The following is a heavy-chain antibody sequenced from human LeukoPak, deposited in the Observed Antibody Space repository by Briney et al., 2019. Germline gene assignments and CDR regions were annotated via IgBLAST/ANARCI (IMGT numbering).Heavy chain of an antibody. J-gene: IGHJ6*02. V-gene: IGHV3-30-3*01. CDR3: AKDLSEFTMVVVIMID. CDR2: ISYDGSNK. CDR1: GFTFSSYA. D-gene: IGHD3-22*01. Sequence: GGSLRLSCAASGFTFSSYAMNWVRQAPGKGLEWVAVISYDGSNKYYADSVKGRFTISRDNSKDTVYLQMNSLRAEDTAVYYCAKDLSEFTMVVVIMIDWGQGTTVTVSS.